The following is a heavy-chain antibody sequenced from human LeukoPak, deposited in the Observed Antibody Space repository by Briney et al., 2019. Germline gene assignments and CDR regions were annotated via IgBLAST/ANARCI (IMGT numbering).Heavy chain of an antibody. Sequence: NPSETLSLTCTVSGGSISSYYWSWIRQPPGKGLEWIGYIYYSGSTNYNPSLKSRVTISVDTSKNQFSLKVSSVTAADTAVYYCARVKDPGGYYYYYYMDIWGKGNTVTVSS. CDR1: GGSISSYY. J-gene: IGHJ6*03. D-gene: IGHD3-16*01. V-gene: IGHV4-59*12. CDR3: ARVKDPGGYYYYYYMDI. CDR2: IYYSGST.